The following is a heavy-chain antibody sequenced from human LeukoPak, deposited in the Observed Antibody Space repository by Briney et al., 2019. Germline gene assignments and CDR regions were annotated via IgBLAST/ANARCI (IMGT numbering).Heavy chain of an antibody. D-gene: IGHD3-22*01. V-gene: IGHV1-69*04. CDR3: ARAYYYDSSGYFDY. CDR2: IIPILGIA. Sequence: SVKVSCRASGGTFSSYAISWVRQAPGQGLEWMGRIIPILGIANYAQKFQGRVTITADKSTSTAYMELSSLRSEDTAVYYCARAYYYDSSGYFDYWGQGTLVTVSS. CDR1: GGTFSSYA. J-gene: IGHJ4*02.